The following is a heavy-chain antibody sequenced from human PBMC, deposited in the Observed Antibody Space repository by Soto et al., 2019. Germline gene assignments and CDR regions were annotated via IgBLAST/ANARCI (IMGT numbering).Heavy chain of an antibody. D-gene: IGHD6-6*01. J-gene: IGHJ4*01. CDR2: INHSGST. Sequence: SDTLSLTCAVSGYSISSGYYWGWIRQPPGKGLEWIGEINHSGSTNYNPSLKSRVTISVDTSKNQFSLKLSSVTAADTAVYYCARAPAFIAARRFLWVYFDYWGQGTLVTVSS. CDR1: GYSISSGYY. CDR3: ARAPAFIAARRFLWVYFDY. V-gene: IGHV4-38-2*01.